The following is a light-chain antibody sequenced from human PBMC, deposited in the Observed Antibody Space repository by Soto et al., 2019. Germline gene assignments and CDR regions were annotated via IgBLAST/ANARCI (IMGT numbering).Light chain of an antibody. CDR2: EVS. V-gene: IGLV2-14*01. J-gene: IGLJ1*01. Sequence: SALTQPASVSGSPGQSFTISFTGTSSDVGGYNYVSWYQQHPGKAPKLMIYEVSNRPSGVSNRFSGSKSGNTASLTISGLQAEDEADYYCSSYTSSSILYVFGTGTKV. CDR1: SSDVGGYNY. CDR3: SSYTSSSILYV.